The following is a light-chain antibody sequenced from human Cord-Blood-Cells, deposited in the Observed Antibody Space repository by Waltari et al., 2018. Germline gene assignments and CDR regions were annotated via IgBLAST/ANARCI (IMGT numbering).Light chain of an antibody. CDR2: EVS. J-gene: IGLJ2*01. V-gene: IGLV2-23*02. CDR3: CSYAGSSTFGVV. CDR1: SSDVGSYNL. Sequence: QSALPQPASVSGSPGPSITISCTGTSSDVGSYNLVSWYQQHPGKAPKLMIYEVSKRPSGVSNRFSGSESGNTASLTISGLQAEDEADYYCCSYAGSSTFGVVFGGGTKLTVL.